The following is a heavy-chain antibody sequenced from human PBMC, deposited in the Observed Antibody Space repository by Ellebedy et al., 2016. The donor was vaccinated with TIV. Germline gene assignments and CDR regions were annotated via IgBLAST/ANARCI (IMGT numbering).Heavy chain of an antibody. D-gene: IGHD3-16*01. J-gene: IGHJ2*01. V-gene: IGHV3-30-3*01. CDR2: ISYDGSNK. Sequence: GESLKISCAASGFTFSTYAMHWVRQAPGKGLEWVAVISYDGSNKYYADSVKGRFTISRDNSKNTLYLQMNSLRAEDTAVYYCAGGGGWSFDLWGRGTLVTVSS. CDR1: GFTFSTYA. CDR3: AGGGGWSFDL.